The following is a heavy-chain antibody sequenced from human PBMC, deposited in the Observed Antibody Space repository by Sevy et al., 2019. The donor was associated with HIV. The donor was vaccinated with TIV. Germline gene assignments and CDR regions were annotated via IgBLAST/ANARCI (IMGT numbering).Heavy chain of an antibody. Sequence: GSLRLSCTASGFTFSSYSMNWVRQAPGKGLEWVSSISSSSSYIYYADSVKGRFTISRDNAKNSLYLQMNSLRAEDTAVYYCARDDSITIFGVVIGHYGMDVWGQGTTVTVSS. D-gene: IGHD3-3*01. CDR2: ISSSSSYI. CDR3: ARDDSITIFGVVIGHYGMDV. V-gene: IGHV3-21*01. J-gene: IGHJ6*02. CDR1: GFTFSSYS.